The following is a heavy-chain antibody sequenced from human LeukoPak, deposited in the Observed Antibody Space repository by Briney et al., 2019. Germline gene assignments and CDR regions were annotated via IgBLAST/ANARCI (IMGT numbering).Heavy chain of an antibody. J-gene: IGHJ6*02. D-gene: IGHD2-2*01. CDR3: ARDRVVVVPAAIDYYYGMDV. V-gene: IGHV1-69*04. Sequence: SVKVSCKASGGTFSSYTISWVRQAPGQGLGWMGRIIPILGIANYAQKFQGRVTTTADKSTSTAYMELSSLRSEDTAVYYCARDRVVVVPAAIDYYYGMDVWGQGTTVTVSS. CDR2: IIPILGIA. CDR1: GGTFSSYT.